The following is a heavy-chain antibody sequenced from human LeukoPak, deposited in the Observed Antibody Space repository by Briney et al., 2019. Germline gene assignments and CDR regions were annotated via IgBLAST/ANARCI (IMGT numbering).Heavy chain of an antibody. CDR3: ARDTDGELLDYYYGMDV. CDR1: GFTFSSYA. V-gene: IGHV3-30-3*01. J-gene: IGHJ6*02. Sequence: GRSLRLSCAASGFTFSSYAMHWVRQAPGKGLEWMAVISYDGSNKYYADSVKGRFTISRDNSKNTLYLQMNSLRAEDTAVYYCARDTDGELLDYYYGMDVWGQGTTVTVSS. D-gene: IGHD3-10*01. CDR2: ISYDGSNK.